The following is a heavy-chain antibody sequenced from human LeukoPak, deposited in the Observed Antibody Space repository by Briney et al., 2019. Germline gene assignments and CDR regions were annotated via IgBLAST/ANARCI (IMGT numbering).Heavy chain of an antibody. J-gene: IGHJ4*02. V-gene: IGHV4-39*01. CDR2: IYYSGTL. Sequence: SETLSLTCTVSGGSISTSTYHWGWIRQPPGKGLEWLGSIYYSGTLYHNPSLKSRVTMSVDTSRNQFSLRLTSVTAADTAVYYCARLLYDRSGYYYFDFWGQGTLVTVSS. CDR3: ARLLYDRSGYYYFDF. CDR1: GGSISTSTYH. D-gene: IGHD3-22*01.